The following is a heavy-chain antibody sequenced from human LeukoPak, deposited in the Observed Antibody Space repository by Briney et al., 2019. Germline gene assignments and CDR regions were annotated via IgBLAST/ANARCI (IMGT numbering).Heavy chain of an antibody. D-gene: IGHD2-15*01. CDR2: IAAAGDT. CDR3: TRGGRDGFDI. Sequence: PGGSLRLSCAASGFTFSAYDMHWVRQATGKGLEWVSAIAAAGDTYYLGSVKGRFIISRENAKSSLYLQMNSLRVGDTALYYCTRGGRDGFDIWGQGTMVTVSS. CDR1: GFTFSAYD. V-gene: IGHV3-13*01. J-gene: IGHJ3*02.